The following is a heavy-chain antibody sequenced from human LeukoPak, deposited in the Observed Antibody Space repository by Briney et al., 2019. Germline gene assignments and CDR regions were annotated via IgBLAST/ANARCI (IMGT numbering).Heavy chain of an antibody. CDR1: GFTFTSYS. CDR3: AKSYGGYAGPLS. V-gene: IGHV3-30*18. CDR2: ISYDGSNK. Sequence: GGSLRLSCAASGFTFTSYSMNWVRQAPGKGLEWVAVISYDGSNKYYADSVKGRFTISRDNSKNTLYLQMNSLRAEDTAVYYCAKSYGGYAGPLSWGQGTLVTVSS. J-gene: IGHJ4*02. D-gene: IGHD4-17*01.